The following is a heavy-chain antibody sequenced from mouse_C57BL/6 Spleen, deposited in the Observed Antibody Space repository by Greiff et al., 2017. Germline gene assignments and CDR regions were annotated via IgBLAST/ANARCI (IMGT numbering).Heavy chain of an antibody. J-gene: IGHJ1*03. Sequence: VKLVESGPGLVQPSQSLPITCTVSGFSLTSYGVHWVRQSPGKGLEWLGVIWSGGSTDYNAAFISRLSISKDNSKSQVFFKMNSQQSDDTAIYNCARGGSSYYWYFDVWGTGTTVTVSS. CDR1: GFSLTSYG. V-gene: IGHV2-2*01. CDR3: ARGGSSYYWYFDV. D-gene: IGHD1-1*01. CDR2: IWSGGST.